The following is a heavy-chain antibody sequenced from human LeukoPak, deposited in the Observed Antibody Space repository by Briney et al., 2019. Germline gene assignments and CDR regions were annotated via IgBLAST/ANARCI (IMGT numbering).Heavy chain of an antibody. CDR3: AREGDYDFWSGSIPRYYYYYMDV. J-gene: IGHJ6*03. CDR2: INTDGSST. D-gene: IGHD3-3*01. Sequence: GGSLRLSCAASGFTFSSYWMHWVRQAPGKGLVWVSRINTDGSSTSYADSVKGRFTISRDNAKNTLYLQMNSLRAEDTAVYYCAREGDYDFWSGSIPRYYYYYMDVWGKGTTVTVSS. V-gene: IGHV3-74*01. CDR1: GFTFSSYW.